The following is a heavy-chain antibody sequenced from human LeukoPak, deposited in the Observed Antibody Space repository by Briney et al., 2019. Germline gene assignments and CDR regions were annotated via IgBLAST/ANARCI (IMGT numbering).Heavy chain of an antibody. J-gene: IGHJ6*02. D-gene: IGHD5-12*01. Sequence: GGSLRLSCAASGFTFSSYSMNWVRQAPGKGLEWVSSISSSSSYIYYADSVKGRFTISRDNSENTLYLQMNSLRPEDTAVYYCAKDLDIVAASGHYYGMDVWGQGTTVTVSS. CDR3: AKDLDIVAASGHYYGMDV. CDR2: ISSSSSYI. V-gene: IGHV3-21*01. CDR1: GFTFSSYS.